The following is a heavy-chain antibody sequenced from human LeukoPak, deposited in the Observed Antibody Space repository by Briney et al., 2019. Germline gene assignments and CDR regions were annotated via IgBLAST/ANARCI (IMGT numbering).Heavy chain of an antibody. J-gene: IGHJ4*02. CDR3: ALSYTQGGYCSSSSCVDY. D-gene: IGHD2-2*01. Sequence: PSETLSLTCTVSGGSISSSSYYWGWIRQPPGKGLEWIGSIYYSGSTYYNPSLKSRVTISVDTSRNQFSLKLNSVTAVDTAVYYCALSYTQGGYCSSSSCVDYWGQGTLVTVSS. CDR2: IYYSGST. V-gene: IGHV4-39*01. CDR1: GGSISSSSYY.